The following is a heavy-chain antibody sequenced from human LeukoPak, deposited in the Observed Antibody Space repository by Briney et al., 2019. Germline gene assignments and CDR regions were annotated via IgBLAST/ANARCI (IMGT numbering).Heavy chain of an antibody. J-gene: IGHJ4*02. CDR1: GYTFTSYG. D-gene: IGHD3-22*01. Sequence: ASVKVSCTASGYTFTSYGISWVRQAPGQGLEWMGWISAYNGNTNYAQKLQGRVTMTTDTSTSTAYMELRSLRSDDTAVYYCVRDRFYYDSSGYYWQPFDYWGQGTLVTVSS. CDR2: ISAYNGNT. CDR3: VRDRFYYDSSGYYWQPFDY. V-gene: IGHV1-18*01.